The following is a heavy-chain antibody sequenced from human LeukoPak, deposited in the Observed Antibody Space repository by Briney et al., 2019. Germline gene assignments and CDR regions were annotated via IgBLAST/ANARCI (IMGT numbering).Heavy chain of an antibody. CDR3: ARPATYYDATEGLVSGGYFDL. Sequence: GESLKISCKGSGYSFTSYWIGWVRQMPGKGLEWMGIIYPGDSDTRYSPSFQGQVTISADKSISTAYLQWSSLKASDTAMYYCARPATYYDATEGLVSGGYFDLWGRGTLVTVSS. J-gene: IGHJ2*01. V-gene: IGHV5-51*01. D-gene: IGHD3-3*01. CDR2: IYPGDSDT. CDR1: GYSFTSYW.